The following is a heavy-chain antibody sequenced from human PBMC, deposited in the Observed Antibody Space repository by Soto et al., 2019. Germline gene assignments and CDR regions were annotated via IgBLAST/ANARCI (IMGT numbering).Heavy chain of an antibody. V-gene: IGHV1-18*01. J-gene: IGHJ5*02. D-gene: IGHD2-15*01. Sequence: QVQLVQSGAEVKKPGASVKVSCKASGYTFTTHGISWVRQVPGQGLEWMGWVRGDNGHTNYAQSLQGRVTMTTDTSTNTAYMELRSLRSDDTALYYCARDLGYCRSGTCYREWFEPWGQGTLVTVSS. CDR1: GYTFTTHG. CDR3: ARDLGYCRSGTCYREWFEP. CDR2: VRGDNGHT.